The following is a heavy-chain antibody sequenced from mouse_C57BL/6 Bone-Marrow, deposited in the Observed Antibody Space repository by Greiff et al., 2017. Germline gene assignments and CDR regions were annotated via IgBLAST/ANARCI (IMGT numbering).Heavy chain of an antibody. CDR1: GYTFTSYW. CDR2: IDPNSGGT. CDR3: ARRGLRQEFAY. V-gene: IGHV1-72*01. J-gene: IGHJ3*01. Sequence: QVQLQQPGAELVKPGASVKLSCKASGYTFTSYWMHWVKQRPGRGLEWIGRIDPNSGGTKYNEKFKSKATLTVDKPSSTAYMQLISLTSEDSAVYYYARRGLRQEFAYWGQGTLVTVSA. D-gene: IGHD2-4*01.